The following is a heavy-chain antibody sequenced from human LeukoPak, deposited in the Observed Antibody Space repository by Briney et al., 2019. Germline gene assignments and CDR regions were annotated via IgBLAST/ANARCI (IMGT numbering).Heavy chain of an antibody. J-gene: IGHJ6*03. CDR1: GFTFSIYG. CDR3: AKSSGYRENYYYYYMDV. V-gene: IGHV3-30*02. D-gene: IGHD3-22*01. CDR2: IRYDGSNK. Sequence: GESLRLSCAPSGFTFSIYGMHWVRQSPGKGLEGVTFIRYDGSNKYYADSVKGLFTISRENSKNTLYLQMNSLRAEDTAVYYCAKSSGYRENYYYYYMDVWGKGTTVTVSS.